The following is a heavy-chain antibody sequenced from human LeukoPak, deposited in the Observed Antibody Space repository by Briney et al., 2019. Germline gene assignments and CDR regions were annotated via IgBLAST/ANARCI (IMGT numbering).Heavy chain of an antibody. V-gene: IGHV3-30-3*01. J-gene: IGHJ4*02. CDR2: ISYDGSNK. CDR3: ARDLPQITFAYYFDY. Sequence: GGSLRLSCAASGFTFSSYAMHWVRQAPGKGLEWVAVISYDGSNKYYADSVKGRFTISRDNSKNTLYLQMNSLRAEDTAVYYCARDLPQITFAYYFDYWGQGTLVTVSS. D-gene: IGHD2/OR15-2a*01. CDR1: GFTFSSYA.